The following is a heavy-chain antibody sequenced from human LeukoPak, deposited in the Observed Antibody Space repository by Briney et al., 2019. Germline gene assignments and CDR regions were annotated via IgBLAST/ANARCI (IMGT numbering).Heavy chain of an antibody. CDR3: AKDRVGATLYFDY. Sequence: GGSLRLSCAASGFTFDDYGLSWVRQAPGKGLEWVSAITGSGGSTYYADSMKGRFTISRDNSKNTLYLQMNSLRAEDTAVYYCAKDRVGATLYFDYWGQGTLVTVSS. CDR2: ITGSGGST. V-gene: IGHV3-23*01. D-gene: IGHD1-26*01. J-gene: IGHJ4*02. CDR1: GFTFDDYG.